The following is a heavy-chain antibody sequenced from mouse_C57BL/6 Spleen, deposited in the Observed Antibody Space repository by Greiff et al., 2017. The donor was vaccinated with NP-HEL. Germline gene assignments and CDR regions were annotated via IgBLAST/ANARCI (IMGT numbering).Heavy chain of an antibody. D-gene: IGHD1-2*01. CDR2: IDPENGDT. Sequence: EVQLQESGAELVRPGASVKLSCTASGFNIKDDYMHWVKQRPEQGLEWIGWIDPENGDTEYASKFQGKATITADTSSNTAYLQLSSLTSEGTAVYYCTTWITTAPYAMDYWGKGTSVTVSS. CDR3: TTWITTAPYAMDY. V-gene: IGHV14-4*01. CDR1: GFNIKDDY. J-gene: IGHJ4*01.